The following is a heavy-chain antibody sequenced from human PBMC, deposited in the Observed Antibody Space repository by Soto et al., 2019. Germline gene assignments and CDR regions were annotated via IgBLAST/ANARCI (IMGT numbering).Heavy chain of an antibody. CDR2: ISYDGSHN. Sequence: QVQLVETGGGVVQAGTSLRLSCAASGFTSSSYGMHWVRQAPGKGLEWVAVISYDGSHNYYADSLKGRLTLSRDNSKNTVYLQMNRLRAEDTAVYYCAKDQGRVPLRSGLWGAFEIWGQGTMVTVSS. D-gene: IGHD3-3*01. J-gene: IGHJ3*02. V-gene: IGHV3-30*18. CDR1: GFTSSSYG. CDR3: AKDQGRVPLRSGLWGAFEI.